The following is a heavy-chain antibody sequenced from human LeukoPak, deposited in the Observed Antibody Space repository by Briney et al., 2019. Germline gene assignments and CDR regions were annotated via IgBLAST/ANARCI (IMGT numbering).Heavy chain of an antibody. CDR1: GGSISSYQ. Sequence: SETLSLTCTVSGGSISSYQWSWIRQPPGKGLEWIGYISYSGFTNYNPSLKSRVTISLDTSKNQFSLKLTSVTAADTAVYYCAGHHPRNTVDFWGQGTLVTVSS. CDR2: ISYSGFT. V-gene: IGHV4-59*08. J-gene: IGHJ4*02. D-gene: IGHD2/OR15-2a*01. CDR3: AGHHPRNTVDF.